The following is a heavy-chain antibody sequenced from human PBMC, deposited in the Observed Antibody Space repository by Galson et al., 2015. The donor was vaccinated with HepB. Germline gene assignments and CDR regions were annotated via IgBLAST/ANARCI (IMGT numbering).Heavy chain of an antibody. CDR3: AKTTVLIGSDYYYYMDV. J-gene: IGHJ6*03. D-gene: IGHD3-10*01. CDR1: GFTFSSYG. CDR2: ISYDGSNK. Sequence: SLRLSCPASGFTFSSYGMHWVRQAPGKGLEWVAVISYDGSNKYYADSVKGRFTISRDNSKNTLYLQMNSLRAEDTAVYYCAKTTVLIGSDYYYYMDVWGKGTTVTVSS. V-gene: IGHV3-30*18.